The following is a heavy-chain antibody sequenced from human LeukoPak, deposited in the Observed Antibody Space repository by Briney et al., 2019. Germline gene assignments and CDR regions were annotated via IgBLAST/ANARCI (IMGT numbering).Heavy chain of an antibody. CDR1: GFTFSSYG. Sequence: QPGGSLRLSCAASGFTFSSYGVHWVRQAPGKGLEWVAFTRYDGSNKYYADSVKGRFTISRDNSKNTLYLQMNSLRAEDTAVYYCAKDLKAAILLDYWGQGTLVTVSS. D-gene: IGHD2-2*01. V-gene: IGHV3-30*02. CDR3: AKDLKAAILLDY. CDR2: TRYDGSNK. J-gene: IGHJ4*02.